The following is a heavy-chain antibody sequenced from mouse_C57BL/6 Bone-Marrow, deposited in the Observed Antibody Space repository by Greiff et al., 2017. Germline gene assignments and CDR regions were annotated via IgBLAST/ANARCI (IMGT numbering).Heavy chain of an antibody. CDR3: ARELWFAY. CDR1: GYTFTSYW. V-gene: IGHV1-69*01. J-gene: IGHJ3*01. CDR2: IDPSDSYT. Sequence: VKLQQPGAELVMPGASVKLSCKASGYTFTSYWMHWVKQRPGQGLEWIGEIDPSDSYTNYNQKFKGKSTLTVDKSSSTAYMQLSSLTSEDSAVYYCARELWFAYWGQGTLVTVSA.